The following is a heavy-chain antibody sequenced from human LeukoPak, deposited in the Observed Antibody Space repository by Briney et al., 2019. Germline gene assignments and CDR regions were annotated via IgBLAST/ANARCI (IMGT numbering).Heavy chain of an antibody. D-gene: IGHD6-19*01. CDR2: MNPNSGST. CDR3: ARVLGTIAVAGPPGY. V-gene: IGHV1-8*01. J-gene: IGHJ4*02. Sequence: ASVKVSYKASGYTFTSYDINWVRQATGQELEWMGMMNPNSGSTAYAQKFQGRITMTRNTSISTAYMELSSLRSEDTAVYYCARVLGTIAVAGPPGYWGQGTLVTVSS. CDR1: GYTFTSYD.